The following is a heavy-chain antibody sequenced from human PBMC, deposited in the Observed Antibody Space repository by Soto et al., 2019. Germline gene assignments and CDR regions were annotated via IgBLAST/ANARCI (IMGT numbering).Heavy chain of an antibody. CDR2: INHGGST. D-gene: IGHD3-3*01. J-gene: IGHJ6*02. CDR1: GGSFSDYH. CDR3: ARVSVTIFGVVMGHYYYAMDV. V-gene: IGHV4-34*01. Sequence: SGTLSLTCAVSGGSFSDYHWSWIRQPPGKGLGWIGEINHGGSTKYNPSLKSRVTISKDTSKKQVSLKLTSVTAADTAVYYCARVSVTIFGVVMGHYYYAMDVWGQGTTVTVSS.